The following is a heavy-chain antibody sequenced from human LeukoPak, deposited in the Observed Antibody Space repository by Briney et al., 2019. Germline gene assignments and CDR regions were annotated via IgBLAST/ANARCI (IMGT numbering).Heavy chain of an antibody. CDR3: ARRIAAAGDFDY. CDR1: GGSISNFY. V-gene: IGHV4-30-4*01. D-gene: IGHD6-13*01. Sequence: SETLSLTCTVSGGSISNFYWSWIRQPPGKGLEWIGYIYYSGRTYNPSLKSRVTISLDTSKNQFSLKLSSVTAADTAVYYCARRIAAAGDFDYWGQGSLVTVSS. CDR2: IYYSGRT. J-gene: IGHJ4*02.